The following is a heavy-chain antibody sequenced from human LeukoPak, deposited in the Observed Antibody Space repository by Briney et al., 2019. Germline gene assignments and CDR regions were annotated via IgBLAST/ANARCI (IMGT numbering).Heavy chain of an antibody. CDR3: AKKYYYDSSGYYRENDY. CDR2: ISGSGGST. J-gene: IGHJ4*02. V-gene: IGHV3-23*01. CDR1: GFTFSSYA. D-gene: IGHD3-22*01. Sequence: PGGSLTLSCAASGFTFSSYAMSWVRQAPGKWQEWVSAISGSGGSTYYADSVKGRFTISRDNSKNTLYLQMNSLRAEDTAVYYCAKKYYYDSSGYYRENDYWGQGTLVTVSS.